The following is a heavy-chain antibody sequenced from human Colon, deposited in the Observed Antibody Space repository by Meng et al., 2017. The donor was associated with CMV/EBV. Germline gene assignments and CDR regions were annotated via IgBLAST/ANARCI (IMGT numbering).Heavy chain of an antibody. CDR2: ITAHNGKT. Sequence: ASVKVSCKASGYTFTSYDINWVRQATGQGLEWVGWITAHNGKTEYEKKFQDRVTMTIDTSTSIAYMELRSLRSDDTAVYFCARVFNWNNFFFYAMDVWGQGTTVTVSS. V-gene: IGHV1-18*01. D-gene: IGHD1-20*01. J-gene: IGHJ6*02. CDR3: ARVFNWNNFFFYAMDV. CDR1: GYTFTSYD.